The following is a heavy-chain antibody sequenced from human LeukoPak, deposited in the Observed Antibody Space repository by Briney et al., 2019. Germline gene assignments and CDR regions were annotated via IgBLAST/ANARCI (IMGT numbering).Heavy chain of an antibody. V-gene: IGHV4-39*01. J-gene: IGHJ4*02. Sequence: PSETLSLPCTVSGGSISSSSYYWGWIPQPPGKGLEWIGIIYYSGSTYYNPSLKRRVTISVDTSKNQFSLKLSSVTAADTAVYYCARQGAATKKNYFDYWGQGTLVTVSS. D-gene: IGHD1-26*01. CDR2: IYYSGST. CDR3: ARQGAATKKNYFDY. CDR1: GGSISSSSYY.